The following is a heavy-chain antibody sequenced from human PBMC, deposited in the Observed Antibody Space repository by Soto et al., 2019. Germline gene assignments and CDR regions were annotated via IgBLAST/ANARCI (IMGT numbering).Heavy chain of an antibody. V-gene: IGHV1-69*01. CDR2: IIPIFGTA. CDR3: AKVRYSSPMGYYYGMDV. CDR1: GVTFSKFI. Sequence: QVQLEQSGGEVKKPGSSVKVSCKASGVTFSKFIMTWVRQAPGLGLEWVGGIIPIFGTAIYAQKFQGRVTITADESTSTSYLEVSNLRSEDTAVYYCAKVRYSSPMGYYYGMDVWGQGTAVTVSS. D-gene: IGHD6-19*01. J-gene: IGHJ6*02.